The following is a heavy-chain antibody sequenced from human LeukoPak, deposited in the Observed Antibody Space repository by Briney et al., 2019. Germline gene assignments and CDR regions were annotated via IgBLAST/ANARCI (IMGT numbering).Heavy chain of an antibody. CDR2: ISAYNGNT. D-gene: IGHD6-13*01. J-gene: IGHJ6*03. Sequence: GASVKVSCKASGYTFTSYGISWVRQAPGQGLEWMGWISAYNGNTNYAQKLQGRVTMTTDTSTSTAYMELRSLRSDDTAVYYCARAKNSYSSSWYPFYYYYYMDVWGKGTTVTISS. CDR1: GYTFTSYG. V-gene: IGHV1-18*01. CDR3: ARAKNSYSSSWYPFYYYYYMDV.